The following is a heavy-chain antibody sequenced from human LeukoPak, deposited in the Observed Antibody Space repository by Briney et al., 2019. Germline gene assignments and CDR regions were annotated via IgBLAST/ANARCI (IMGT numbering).Heavy chain of an antibody. J-gene: IGHJ3*02. D-gene: IGHD3-22*01. V-gene: IGHV1-8*01. CDR2: MNPSSGTR. Sequence: ASVTVSCKASGYTFTSYDINWVRQAAGQGLEWMGWMNPSSGTRGYAQRFQGRVTMTRDTSINTAYMELSSLRSEDTAVYYCARSRGNYYDSSGYYPDSLDIWGQGTMVTVSS. CDR1: GYTFTSYD. CDR3: ARSRGNYYDSSGYYPDSLDI.